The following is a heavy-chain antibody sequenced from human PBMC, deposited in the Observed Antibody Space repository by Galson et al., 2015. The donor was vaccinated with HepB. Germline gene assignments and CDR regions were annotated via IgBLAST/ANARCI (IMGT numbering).Heavy chain of an antibody. V-gene: IGHV1-18*01. D-gene: IGHD6-13*01. CDR2: ISAYNGNT. CDR3: ARGALLGSWYPLIDY. Sequence: SVKVSCKASGYTFTSYGISWVRQAPGQGLEWMGWISAYNGNTNYAQKLQGRVTMTTDTSTSTAYMELRSLRSDDTAVYYCARGALLGSWYPLIDYWGQGTLVTVSS. CDR1: GYTFTSYG. J-gene: IGHJ4*02.